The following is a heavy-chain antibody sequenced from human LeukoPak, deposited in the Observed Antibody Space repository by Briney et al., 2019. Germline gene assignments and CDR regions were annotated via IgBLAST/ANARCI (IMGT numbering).Heavy chain of an antibody. D-gene: IGHD2-2*01. Sequence: ASVKVSCKVSGYTLTELSMHWVRQAPGKGLEWMGGFDPEDGETIYAQKFQGRVTMTGDTSTDTAYMELSRLRSEDTAVYYCAAAHCSSTSCYYNYWGQGTLVMVSS. CDR2: FDPEDGET. CDR1: GYTLTELS. V-gene: IGHV1-24*01. CDR3: AAAHCSSTSCYYNY. J-gene: IGHJ4*02.